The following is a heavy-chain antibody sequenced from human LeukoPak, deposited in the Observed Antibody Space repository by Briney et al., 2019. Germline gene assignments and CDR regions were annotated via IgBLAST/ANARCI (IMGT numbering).Heavy chain of an antibody. CDR1: SGSISSGDYY. CDR2: INYSGTT. CDR3: ARRRSGKNWFDP. Sequence: PSETLSLTCNVSSGSISSGDYYWGWVRQPPGEGLEWIASINYSGTTFYNPSLKSRVTISVDTSENQFSLKLSSVTAADTALYYCARRRSGKNWFDPWGQGTLVTVSS. V-gene: IGHV4-39*01. J-gene: IGHJ5*02. D-gene: IGHD3-10*01.